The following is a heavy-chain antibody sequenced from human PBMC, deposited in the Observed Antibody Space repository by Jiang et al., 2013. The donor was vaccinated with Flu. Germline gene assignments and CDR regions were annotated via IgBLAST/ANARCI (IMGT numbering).Heavy chain of an antibody. CDR2: IKRKIDGGTA. J-gene: IGHJ4*02. V-gene: IGHV3-15*07. CDR3: TTNYGDYFWSSFDF. D-gene: IGHD4-17*01. Sequence: QLLESGGGFVKPGGSLRLSCEASGFIFDNAWMHWVRQAPGKGLEWVGRIKRKIDGGTADYAAPVKGRFTVSRDDSKSTLYLEMNSLKTEDTAVYYCTTNYGDYFWSSFDFWGQGTLVTVSS. CDR1: GFIFDNAW.